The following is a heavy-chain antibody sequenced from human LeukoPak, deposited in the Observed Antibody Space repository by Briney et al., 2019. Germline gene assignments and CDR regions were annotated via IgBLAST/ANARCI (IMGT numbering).Heavy chain of an antibody. V-gene: IGHV1-2*06. CDR1: GYTFTGYY. J-gene: IGHJ4*02. CDR2: INPNSGGT. Sequence: ASVKVSCKASGYTFTGYYIHWVRQAPGQGLEWMGRINPNSGGTNYAQKFQGRVTITRDTSTRIVYMEMRSLKSEDTAVYYCATYGGDFGGYFDYWGQGTLVTVSS. D-gene: IGHD2-21*02. CDR3: ATYGGDFGGYFDY.